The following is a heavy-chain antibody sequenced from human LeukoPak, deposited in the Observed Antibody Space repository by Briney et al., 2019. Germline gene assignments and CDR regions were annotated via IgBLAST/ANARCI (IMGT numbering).Heavy chain of an antibody. J-gene: IGHJ5*02. CDR1: GFTFSSYA. CDR3: AKDIAARPGDWFDP. V-gene: IGHV3-30-3*01. D-gene: IGHD6-6*01. Sequence: GGSLRLPCAASGFTFSSYAMHWVRQAPGKGLEWVAVISYDGSNKYYADSVKGRFTISRDNSKNTLYLQMNSLRAEDTAVYYCAKDIAARPGDWFDPWGQGTLVTVSS. CDR2: ISYDGSNK.